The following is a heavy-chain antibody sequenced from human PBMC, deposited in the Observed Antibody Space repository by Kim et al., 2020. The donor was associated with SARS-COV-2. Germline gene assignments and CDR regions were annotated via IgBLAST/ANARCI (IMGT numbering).Heavy chain of an antibody. CDR1: GGSISSGSYY. J-gene: IGHJ3*02. V-gene: IGHV4-61*02. CDR3: ARNALTFDDSSGYYSLRAPRLDAFDI. D-gene: IGHD3-22*01. CDR2: IYTSGST. Sequence: SETLSLTCTVSGGSISSGSYYWSWIRQPAGKGLEWIGRIYTSGSTNYNPSLKSRVTISVDTSKNQFSLKLSSVTAADTAVYYCARNALTFDDSSGYYSLRAPRLDAFDIWGQGTMVTVSS.